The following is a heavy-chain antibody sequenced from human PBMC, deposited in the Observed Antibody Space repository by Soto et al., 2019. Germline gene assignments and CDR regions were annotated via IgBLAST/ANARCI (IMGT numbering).Heavy chain of an antibody. J-gene: IGHJ4*02. CDR3: AKSTTRDVYSLFDY. V-gene: IGHV3-30*18. Sequence: TGGSLRLSCAASGFTFSIFGMLWVRQAPGKGLEWVALVSYDGSNKYYADSVKGRFTISRDNSKNTLDLQMNSLRAEDTAVYYCAKSTTRDVYSLFDYWGQGALVTVSS. CDR1: GFTFSIFG. CDR2: VSYDGSNK. D-gene: IGHD4-4*01.